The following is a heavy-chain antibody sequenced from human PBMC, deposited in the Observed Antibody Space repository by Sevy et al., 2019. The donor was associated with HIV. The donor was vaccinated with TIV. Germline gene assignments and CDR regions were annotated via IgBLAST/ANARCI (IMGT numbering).Heavy chain of an antibody. J-gene: IGHJ6*03. CDR2: ISSSGSTI. D-gene: IGHD3-10*01. CDR1: GFTFSDYY. Sequence: GGSLRLSCAASGFTFSDYYMSWIRQAPGKGLEWVSYISSSGSTIYYADSVKGRFTISRDNAKNSLYLQMNSLRAEDTAVYYCARQVRDYYYYYYMDVWGKGTTVTVSS. V-gene: IGHV3-11*04. CDR3: ARQVRDYYYYYYMDV.